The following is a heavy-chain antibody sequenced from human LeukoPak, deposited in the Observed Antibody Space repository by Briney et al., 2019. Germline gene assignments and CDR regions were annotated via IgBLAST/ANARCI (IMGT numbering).Heavy chain of an antibody. CDR1: GFSFSSYA. V-gene: IGHV3-30*02. CDR2: IRYDGRNK. Sequence: PGGSLRLSCAASGFSFSSYAMHWVRQAPGKGLEWVAFIRYDGRNKYYADSVKGRFTISRDNAKNSLYLQMNSLRAEDTAVYYCARDRAPQYYYDSSGYFSIPVYWGQGTLVTVSS. CDR3: ARDRAPQYYYDSSGYFSIPVY. D-gene: IGHD3-22*01. J-gene: IGHJ4*02.